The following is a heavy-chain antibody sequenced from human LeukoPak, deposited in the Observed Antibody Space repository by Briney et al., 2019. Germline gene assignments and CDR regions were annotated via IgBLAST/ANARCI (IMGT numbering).Heavy chain of an antibody. CDR2: ISGSGGGT. V-gene: IGHV3-23*01. D-gene: IGHD5-12*01. Sequence: VGSLRLSCAPSRLTFCSYAMSCVRQAPRKGEDWVSAISGSGGGTYYADSVKGRFTISRDNSKNTLYLQMNSLRAEDTAVYYCAKDPKRGYSGYDYVYWGQGTLVTVSS. CDR3: AKDPKRGYSGYDYVY. J-gene: IGHJ4*02. CDR1: RLTFCSYA.